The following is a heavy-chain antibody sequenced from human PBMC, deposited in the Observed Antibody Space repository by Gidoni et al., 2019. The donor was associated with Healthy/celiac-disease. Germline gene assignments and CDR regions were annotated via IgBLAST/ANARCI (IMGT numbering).Heavy chain of an antibody. Sequence: EVQLVESGGGLVKPGGSLRLSCAASGFTFSSYSMNWVRQAPGKGLDWVSSISSSSSYIYYADSVKGRFTISRDNAKNSLYLQMNSLRAEDTAVYYCARVRDEGLGYWGQGTLVTVSS. CDR3: ARVRDEGLGY. CDR1: GFTFSSYS. J-gene: IGHJ4*02. D-gene: IGHD3-10*01. V-gene: IGHV3-21*01. CDR2: ISSSSSYI.